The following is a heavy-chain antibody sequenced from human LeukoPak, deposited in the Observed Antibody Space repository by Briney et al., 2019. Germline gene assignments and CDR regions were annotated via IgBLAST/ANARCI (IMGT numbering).Heavy chain of an antibody. J-gene: IGHJ6*02. CDR1: GGSISGYY. CDR2: IYDSGST. CDR3: ARGWDTGYGYYGMDV. Sequence: SETLSLTCTVSGGSISGYYLSWIRQSPGRGLEWIGYIYDSGSTNYNPSLKSRVTISLDTSKTQVSLKVRSVTAADTAVYYCARGWDTGYGYYGMDVWGQGTTVTVSS. V-gene: IGHV4-59*01. D-gene: IGHD5-18*01.